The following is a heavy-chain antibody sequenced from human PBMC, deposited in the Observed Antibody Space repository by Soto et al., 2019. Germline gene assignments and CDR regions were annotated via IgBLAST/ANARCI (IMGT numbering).Heavy chain of an antibody. CDR3: ARHWVEYYYDSSGYCFEY. J-gene: IGHJ4*02. Sequence: SGTXSLTCTFSGVSIIISSYYWGWIRQPPGNVLEWIGSIYYSGSTYYNPSLKSLVTISVDTTKNQFSLKLRSVTAADTAVYYCARHWVEYYYDSSGYCFEYWGQGTLV. D-gene: IGHD3-22*01. CDR2: IYYSGST. CDR1: GVSIIISSYY. V-gene: IGHV4-39*01.